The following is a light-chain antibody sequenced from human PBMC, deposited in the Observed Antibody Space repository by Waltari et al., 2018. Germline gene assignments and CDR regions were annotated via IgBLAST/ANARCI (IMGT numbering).Light chain of an antibody. V-gene: IGLV4-69*01. CDR3: QTGGHGTCV. J-gene: IGLJ3*02. Sequence: QLVLTQSPSASASLGASVKLTCTLSSGHSSNVIAWLQQRPEKGPRYLMKVNSDGSHTKGDEIPDRFSGSGSGAERYLTISRLQSEDEADYYCQTGGHGTCVFGGGTKLTVL. CDR2: VNSDGSH. CDR1: SGHSSNV.